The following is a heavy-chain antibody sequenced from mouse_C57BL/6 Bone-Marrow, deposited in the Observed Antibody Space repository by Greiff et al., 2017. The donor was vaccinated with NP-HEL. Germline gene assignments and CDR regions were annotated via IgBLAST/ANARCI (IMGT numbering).Heavy chain of an antibody. CDR3: ARSVGSSLDAMDY. J-gene: IGHJ4*01. CDR2: ISYSGST. CDR1: GYSITSDY. Sequence: EVKLMESGPGLAKPSQTLSLTCSVTGYSITSDYWNWIRKFPGNKLEYMGYISYSGSTYYNPSLKSRISITRDTSKNQYYLQWNSVTTEDTATYYCARSVGSSLDAMDYWGQGTSVTVSS. D-gene: IGHD1-1*01. V-gene: IGHV3-8*01.